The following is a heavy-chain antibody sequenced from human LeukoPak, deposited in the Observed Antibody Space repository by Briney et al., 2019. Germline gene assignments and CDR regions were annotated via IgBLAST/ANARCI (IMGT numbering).Heavy chain of an antibody. V-gene: IGHV3-74*01. CDR2: ISTDGSFT. CDR1: GFTFSNYL. D-gene: IGHD3-10*01. Sequence: PGGSLRLSCAASGFTFSNYLMHWVRQTPGKGLVWISRISTDGSFTNYADSVKGRFSISRDNAKNTLYLQMNSLRAEDTAVYYCARAGHYRFDYWGQGSLVTVSS. CDR3: ARAGHYRFDY. J-gene: IGHJ4*02.